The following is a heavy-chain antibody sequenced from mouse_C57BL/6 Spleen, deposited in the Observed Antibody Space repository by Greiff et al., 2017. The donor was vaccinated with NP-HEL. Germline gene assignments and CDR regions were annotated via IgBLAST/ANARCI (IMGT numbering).Heavy chain of an antibody. D-gene: IGHD5-2*01. CDR1: GYSITSGYY. CDR3: ARWNKGLAY. V-gene: IGHV3-6*01. CDR2: ISYDGSN. J-gene: IGHJ3*01. Sequence: DVQLQESGPGLVKPSQSLSLTCSVTGYSITSGYYWNWIRQFPGNKLEWMGYISYDGSNNYNPSLKNRISITRDTSKNQFFLKLNSVTTEDTATYYCARWNKGLAYWGQGTLVTVSA.